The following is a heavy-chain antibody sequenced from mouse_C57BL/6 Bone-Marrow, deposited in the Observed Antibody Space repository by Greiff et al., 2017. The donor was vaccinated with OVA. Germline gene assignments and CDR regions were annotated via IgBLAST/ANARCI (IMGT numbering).Heavy chain of an antibody. CDR1: GYTFTDYS. J-gene: IGHJ4*01. Sequence: VQLQHSGPELVKPGASVKISCKASGYTFTDYSMNWVQQSHGKSLEWIGDINPNNGDTSYNQKFKGKATFTVDTSSSTAYMELRSLTSEGSAVYYCSREGWLLVPYYYAMDYWGQGTSVTVSS. CDR2: INPNNGDT. CDR3: SREGWLLVPYYYAMDY. V-gene: IGHV1-26*01. D-gene: IGHD2-3*01.